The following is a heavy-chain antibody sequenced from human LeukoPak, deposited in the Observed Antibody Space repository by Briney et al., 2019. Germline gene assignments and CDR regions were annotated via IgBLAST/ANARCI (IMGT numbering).Heavy chain of an antibody. Sequence: TGGSLRLSCAGSGLSFSDYVMHWVRQAPGKGLEWVALIATDGGERYYADSVKGRFTISRDNSKNTLYVQMNSLRAEDTAMYYCARARGDSSPASRYFDQWGQGALVTVSS. J-gene: IGHJ4*02. V-gene: IGHV3-30-3*01. D-gene: IGHD5-18*01. CDR2: IATDGGER. CDR3: ARARGDSSPASRYFDQ. CDR1: GLSFSDYV.